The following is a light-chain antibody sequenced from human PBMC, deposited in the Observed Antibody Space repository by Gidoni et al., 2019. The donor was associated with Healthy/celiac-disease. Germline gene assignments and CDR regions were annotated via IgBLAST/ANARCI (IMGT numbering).Light chain of an antibody. V-gene: IGLV1-47*02. Sequence: QSVLTQPPSASGTPGQRVTISCSGSSPNIGSKSVDWYQQLPGAAPKLLSYRNNQRPSGVPDRFSGSKSGTSASLAMSGLRSEDEADYYCAAWDDSLRTVFGGGTKLTVL. CDR3: AAWDDSLRTV. CDR2: RNN. CDR1: SPNIGSKS. J-gene: IGLJ3*02.